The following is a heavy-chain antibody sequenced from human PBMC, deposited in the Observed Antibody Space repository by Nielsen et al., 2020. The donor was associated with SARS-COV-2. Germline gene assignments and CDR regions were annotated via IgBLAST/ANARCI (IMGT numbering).Heavy chain of an antibody. J-gene: IGHJ3*02. D-gene: IGHD3-22*01. V-gene: IGHV4-31*02. Sequence: PSPTRTLSRGSLSSGGYYWSWNRQHPGKGPEWIGYIYYSGSTYYNPPLKRRVTILVDTSKNQFSLKLSPVTAADTAVYYCARAPITMIVVVNAFDIWGQGTMVTVSS. CDR1: RGSLSSGGYY. CDR2: IYYSGST. CDR3: ARAPITMIVVVNAFDI.